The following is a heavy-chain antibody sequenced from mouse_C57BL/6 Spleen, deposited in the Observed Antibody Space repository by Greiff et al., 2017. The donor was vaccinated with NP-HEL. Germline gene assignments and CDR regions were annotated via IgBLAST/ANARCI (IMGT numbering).Heavy chain of an antibody. D-gene: IGHD6-2*01. CDR1: GFSFNTYA. CDR2: IRSKSNNYAT. Sequence: GGGLVQPKGSLKLSCAASGFSFNTYAMNWVRQAPGKGLEWVARIRSKSNNYATYYADSVKDRFTISRDDSESMLYLQMNNLKTEDTAMYYCGRHLVGNAMDDWGQGTSVTVAS. CDR3: GRHLVGNAMDD. J-gene: IGHJ4*01. V-gene: IGHV10-1*01.